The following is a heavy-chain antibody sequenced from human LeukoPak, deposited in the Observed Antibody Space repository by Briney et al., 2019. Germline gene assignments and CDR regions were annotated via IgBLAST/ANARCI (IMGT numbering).Heavy chain of an antibody. CDR3: ARYGRRGLLHGFDI. CDR1: GYSISSGYY. CDR2: IYHSGST. V-gene: IGHV4-38-2*02. D-gene: IGHD2-15*01. J-gene: IGHJ3*02. Sequence: PSETLSLTCTVSGYSISSGYYWGWIRQPPGKGLEWIGSIYHSGSTYYNPSLKSRVTISVDTSKNQFSLKLSSVTAADTAVYYCARYGRRGLLHGFDIWGQGTMVTVSS.